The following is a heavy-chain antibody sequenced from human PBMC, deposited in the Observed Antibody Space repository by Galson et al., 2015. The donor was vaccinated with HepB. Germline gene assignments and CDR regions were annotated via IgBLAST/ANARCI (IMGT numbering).Heavy chain of an antibody. Sequence: SLRLSCAASGFTFSSYAMSWVRQAPGKGLEWVSAISGSGGSTYYADSVKGRFTISRDNSKNTLYLQMNSLRAEDTAVYYCAKATYYDFWSGHPSDYWGQGTLVTVSS. V-gene: IGHV3-23*01. CDR3: AKATYYDFWSGHPSDY. D-gene: IGHD3-3*01. CDR1: GFTFSSYA. CDR2: ISGSGGST. J-gene: IGHJ4*02.